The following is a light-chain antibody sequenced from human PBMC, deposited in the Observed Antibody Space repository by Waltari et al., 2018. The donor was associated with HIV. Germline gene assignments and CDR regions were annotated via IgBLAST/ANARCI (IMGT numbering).Light chain of an antibody. Sequence: QSALTQPPSASGSPGQSVTISCTGTSSDVGGYNYVSCYQQHPGKAPKLMIYEVSKRPSGVPNRFSGSKSGNTASLTVSGLQAEDESDYYCSSYAGSNNKVFGGGTKLTVL. J-gene: IGLJ3*02. CDR1: SSDVGGYNY. CDR3: SSYAGSNNKV. CDR2: EVS. V-gene: IGLV2-8*01.